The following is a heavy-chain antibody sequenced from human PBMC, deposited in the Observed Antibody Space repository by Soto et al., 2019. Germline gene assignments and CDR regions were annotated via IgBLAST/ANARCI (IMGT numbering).Heavy chain of an antibody. J-gene: IGHJ5*02. V-gene: IGHV1-18*01. CDR1: GYTFTSYG. Sequence: QVKLVQSGAEVKKPGASVKVSCKASGYTFTSYGISWVRQAPGQGLEWMGWISAYNGNTNYAQKLQGRVTMTTDTSTSTAYMELRSLRSDDTAVYYCARGGRDYDILTGPEGVWFDPWGQGTLVTVSS. CDR3: ARGGRDYDILTGPEGVWFDP. D-gene: IGHD3-9*01. CDR2: ISAYNGNT.